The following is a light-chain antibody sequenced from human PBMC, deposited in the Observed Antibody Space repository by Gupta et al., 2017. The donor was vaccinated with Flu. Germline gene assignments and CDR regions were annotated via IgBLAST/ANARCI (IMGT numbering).Light chain of an antibody. Sequence: VVWVTQSPSFISASTGDRVTITCRVSQGISTYLAWYQQKPGKAPDLLIYAASTLQTGVSSRFTGTASGTDFTLTISRLQPEDFASYYCQQYFTFPWTFGQETKVEV. CDR3: QQYFTFPWT. CDR2: AAS. J-gene: IGKJ1*01. V-gene: IGKV1D-8*01. CDR1: QGISTY.